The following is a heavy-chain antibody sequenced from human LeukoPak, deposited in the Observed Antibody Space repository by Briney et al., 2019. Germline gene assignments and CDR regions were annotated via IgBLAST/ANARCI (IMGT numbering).Heavy chain of an antibody. CDR2: ISGSGGST. CDR3: AKAVGSGSYYFRVYFYGMDV. V-gene: IGHV3-23*01. D-gene: IGHD3-10*01. J-gene: IGHJ6*02. Sequence: GGSLRLSCAASGFTFNSYAMSWVRQAPGKGLEWVSAISGSGGSTYYADSVKGRFTISRDNSKNTLYLQMNSLRAEDTAVYYCAKAVGSGSYYFRVYFYGMDVWGQGTTVTVSS. CDR1: GFTFNSYA.